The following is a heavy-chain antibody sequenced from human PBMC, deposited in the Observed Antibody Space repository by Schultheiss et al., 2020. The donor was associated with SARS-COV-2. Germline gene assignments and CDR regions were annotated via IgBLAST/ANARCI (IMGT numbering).Heavy chain of an antibody. CDR3: AKDLWQQLVLYYFDY. J-gene: IGHJ4*02. V-gene: IGHV3-30*07. CDR1: GFTFSSYA. CDR2: ISYDGSNK. D-gene: IGHD6-13*01. Sequence: GGSLRLSCAASGFTFSSYAMHWVRQAPGKGLEWVAVISYDGSNKYYADSVKGRFTISRDNSKNTLYLQMNSLRAEDTAVYYCAKDLWQQLVLYYFDYWGQGTLVTVSS.